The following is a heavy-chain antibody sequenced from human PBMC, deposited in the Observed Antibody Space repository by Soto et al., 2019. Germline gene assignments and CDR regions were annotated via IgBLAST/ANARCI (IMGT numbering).Heavy chain of an antibody. CDR3: AKSNRGAYDTLDF. Sequence: QVQLGESGGGVVQPGRSLRLSCAASGFSLNDYGMHWVRQPPGKGREWVADISYDGRNKYYTDSVRGRFTISRDIAKGTLYLQMNSLRPEDTAVYYCAKSNRGAYDTLDFWGQGTPVTVSP. J-gene: IGHJ4*02. D-gene: IGHD3-22*01. CDR2: ISYDGRNK. CDR1: GFSLNDYG. V-gene: IGHV3-30*18.